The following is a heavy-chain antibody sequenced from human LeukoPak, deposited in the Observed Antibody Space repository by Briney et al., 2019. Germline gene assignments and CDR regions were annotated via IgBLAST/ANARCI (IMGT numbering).Heavy chain of an antibody. D-gene: IGHD6-13*01. Sequence: SETLSLTCAVYGGSLSGYYWSWIRQPPGKGLEWIGEINHSGSTNYNPSLKSRVTISVDTSKNQFSLKLSSVTAADTAVYYCARGRHSSSWFPFDYWGQGTLVTVSS. CDR1: GGSLSGYY. J-gene: IGHJ4*02. V-gene: IGHV4-34*01. CDR2: INHSGST. CDR3: ARGRHSSSWFPFDY.